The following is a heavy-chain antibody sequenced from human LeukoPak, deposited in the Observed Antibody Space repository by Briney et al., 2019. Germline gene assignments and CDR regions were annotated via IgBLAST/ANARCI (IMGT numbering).Heavy chain of an antibody. Sequence: ASVKVSCKSSGYDFSNYGIMWVRQAAGQGLEXXXXISGFSGDTKYGPKFQGRVTLTADTSTGTAYMEVRSLRSDDTATYYCARYKDRYSSPSNFEYWGQGTQVIVSS. CDR1: GYDFSNYG. V-gene: IGHV1-18*01. J-gene: IGHJ4*02. D-gene: IGHD6-6*01. CDR2: ISGFSGDT. CDR3: ARYKDRYSSPSNFEY.